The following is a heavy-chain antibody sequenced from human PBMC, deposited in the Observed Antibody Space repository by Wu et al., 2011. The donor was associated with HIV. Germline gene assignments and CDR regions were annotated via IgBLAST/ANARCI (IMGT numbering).Heavy chain of an antibody. V-gene: IGHV1-18*01. CDR3: ARVMESKGSSWPADY. CDR1: GYSFTSYG. J-gene: IGHJ4*02. D-gene: IGHD6-13*01. Sequence: QVQLVQSEAELKKPGASVSVSCKASGYSFTSYGISWVRQVPGQGLEWIAWINTNNGEVKSAQKLQGRITVTADTSSTTVYMEVRSLRSDDTAIYFXARVMESKGSSWPADYWGQGTLVTVSS. CDR2: INTNNGEV.